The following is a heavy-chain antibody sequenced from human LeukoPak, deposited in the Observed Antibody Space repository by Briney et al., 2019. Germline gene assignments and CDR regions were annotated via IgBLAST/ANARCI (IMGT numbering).Heavy chain of an antibody. CDR1: GFTFSSYW. Sequence: RGSLRLSCAASGFTFSSYWMHWVRQAPGEGLVWVSRINSDGSSTSYADSVKGRFTISRDNAKNTLYLQMNSLRAEDTAVYYCARSWVGQPLGYWGQGTLVTVSS. D-gene: IGHD6-13*01. V-gene: IGHV3-74*01. CDR3: ARSWVGQPLGY. J-gene: IGHJ4*02. CDR2: INSDGSST.